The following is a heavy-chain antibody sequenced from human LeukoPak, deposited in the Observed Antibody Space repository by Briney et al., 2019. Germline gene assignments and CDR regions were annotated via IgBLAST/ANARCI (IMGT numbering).Heavy chain of an antibody. Sequence: GASVKVSCKASGGTFSSYAISWVRQAPGQGLEWMGGIIPIFGTANYAQKFQGRVTITTDESTSTAYMELSSLRSEDTAVYYCARGDFWGPLSRYCSSTSCYRWDYWGQGTLVTVSS. J-gene: IGHJ4*02. CDR2: IIPIFGTA. CDR1: GGTFSSYA. V-gene: IGHV1-69*05. D-gene: IGHD2-2*02. CDR3: ARGDFWGPLSRYCSSTSCYRWDY.